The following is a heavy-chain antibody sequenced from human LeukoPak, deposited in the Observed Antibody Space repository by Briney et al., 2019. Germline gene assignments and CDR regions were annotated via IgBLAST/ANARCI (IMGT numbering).Heavy chain of an antibody. CDR1: GGSISSGSYY. CDR3: ARDLGYYGSGNYYYYYGMDV. CDR2: IYTSGST. V-gene: IGHV4-61*02. D-gene: IGHD3-10*01. Sequence: PSQTLSLTCTVSGGSISSGSYYWSWIRQPAGKGLEWIGRIYTSGSTNYSPSLKSRVTISVDTSKNQFSLKLSSVTAADTAVYYCARDLGYYGSGNYYYYYGMDVWGQGTTVTVSS. J-gene: IGHJ6*02.